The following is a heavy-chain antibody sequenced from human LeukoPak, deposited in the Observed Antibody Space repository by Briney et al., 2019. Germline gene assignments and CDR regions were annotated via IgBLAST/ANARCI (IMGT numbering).Heavy chain of an antibody. CDR1: GGSISSSSYY. D-gene: IGHD6-13*01. Sequence: SETLSLTCTVSGGSISSSSYYWGWIRQPPGTGLEWIGSIYYSGSTYYNPSLKSRVTISVDTSKNQFSLKLSSVTAADTAVYYCARHQQLVGFAGGGPTDYWGQGTLVTVSS. CDR3: ARHQQLVGFAGGGPTDY. J-gene: IGHJ4*02. V-gene: IGHV4-39*01. CDR2: IYYSGST.